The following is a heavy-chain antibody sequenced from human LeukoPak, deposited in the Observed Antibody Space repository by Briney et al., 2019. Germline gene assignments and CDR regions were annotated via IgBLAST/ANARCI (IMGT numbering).Heavy chain of an antibody. CDR1: GGSFSGYY. D-gene: IGHD6-13*01. Sequence: SETLSLTXAVYGGSFSGYYWSWIRQPPGKGLEWIGEINHSGSTNYNPSLKSRVTISVDTSKNQFSLKLSSVTAADTAVYYCARGVSSWSYYYMDVWGKGTTVTVSS. CDR3: ARGVSSWSYYYMDV. J-gene: IGHJ6*03. CDR2: INHSGST. V-gene: IGHV4-34*01.